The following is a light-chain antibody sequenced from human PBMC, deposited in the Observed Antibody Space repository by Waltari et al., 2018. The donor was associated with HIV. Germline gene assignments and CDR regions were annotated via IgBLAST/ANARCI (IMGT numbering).Light chain of an antibody. CDR3: QSYDSSLSWV. CDR2: GNS. CDR1: SSNIGAGSD. J-gene: IGLJ3*02. V-gene: IGLV1-40*01. Sequence: QSVLTQPPSVSGAPGQRVTISCPGSSSNIGAGSDVPWYQQLPGTAPKLLIYGNSNRPSGVPDRFSGSKSGTSASLAITGLQAEDEADYYCQSYDSSLSWVFGGGTKLTVL.